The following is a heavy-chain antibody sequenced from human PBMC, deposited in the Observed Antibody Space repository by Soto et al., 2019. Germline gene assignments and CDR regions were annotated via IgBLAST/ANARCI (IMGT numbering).Heavy chain of an antibody. Sequence: SETLSLTCAVYGGSFSGYYWSWIRQPPGKGLEWIGEINHSGSTNYNPSLKSRVTISVDTSKNQFSLKLSSVTAADTAVYYCASGYEDWGRHTDYWGQGTLVTVSS. V-gene: IGHV4-34*01. CDR2: INHSGST. CDR1: GGSFSGYY. CDR3: ASGYEDWGRHTDY. J-gene: IGHJ4*02. D-gene: IGHD7-27*01.